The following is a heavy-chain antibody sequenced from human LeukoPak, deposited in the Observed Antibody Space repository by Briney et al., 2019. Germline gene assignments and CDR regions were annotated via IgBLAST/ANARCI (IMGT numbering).Heavy chain of an antibody. CDR2: ISSSSSYI. V-gene: IGHV3-21*01. D-gene: IGHD2-2*01. CDR1: GFTFSSYS. Sequence: GGSLRLSCAASGFTFSSYSMNWVRQAPGEGLEWVSSISSSSSYIYYADSVEGRFTISRDNAKNSLYLQMNSLRAEDTAVYYCAREDCSSTSCYLDPWGQGTLVTVSS. CDR3: AREDCSSTSCYLDP. J-gene: IGHJ5*02.